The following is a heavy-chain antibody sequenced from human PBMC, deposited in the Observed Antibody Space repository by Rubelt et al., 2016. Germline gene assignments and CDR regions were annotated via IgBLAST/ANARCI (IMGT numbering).Heavy chain of an antibody. D-gene: IGHD1-26*01. V-gene: IGHV4-39*07. CDR1: GGSISSGSYY. Sequence: QLQLQESGPGLVKPSETLSLTCPVSGGSISSGSYYWGWIRQPPGKELAWLGSVYSSGRPYYNPSLKSRLAVSVDTSTNQFSLNLRSVTAADTAVYYCARESSAHSGSYDSWGQGTLVTASS. J-gene: IGHJ5*01. CDR3: ARESSAHSGSYDS. CDR2: VYSSGRP.